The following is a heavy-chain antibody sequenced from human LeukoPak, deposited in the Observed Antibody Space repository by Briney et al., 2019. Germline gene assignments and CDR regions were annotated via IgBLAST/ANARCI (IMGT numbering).Heavy chain of an antibody. Sequence: GGSLRLSCAASGFTFSSYAMSWVRQAPGKGLEWVSAISGSGGSTYYADSVKGRFTITRDNSRDTLYLQMYSLRAEDTAVYYCAKDLRGMVVAANFDYWGQGTLVTVSS. CDR1: GFTFSSYA. CDR2: ISGSGGST. V-gene: IGHV3-23*01. J-gene: IGHJ4*02. CDR3: AKDLRGMVVAANFDY. D-gene: IGHD2-15*01.